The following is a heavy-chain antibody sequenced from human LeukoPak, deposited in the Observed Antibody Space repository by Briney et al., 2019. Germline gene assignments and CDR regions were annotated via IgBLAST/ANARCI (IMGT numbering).Heavy chain of an antibody. V-gene: IGHV1-46*01. CDR2: INPSGGST. D-gene: IGHD3-22*01. CDR1: GYTFTVYY. CDR3: ARGSMIVVVITLHPFDY. J-gene: IGHJ4*02. Sequence: ASVKVSCKASGYTFTVYYMHWVRQAPGQGLEWMGIINPSGGSTSYAQKFQGRVTMTRDMSTSTVYMELSSLRSEDTAVYYCARGSMIVVVITLHPFDYWGQGTLVTVSS.